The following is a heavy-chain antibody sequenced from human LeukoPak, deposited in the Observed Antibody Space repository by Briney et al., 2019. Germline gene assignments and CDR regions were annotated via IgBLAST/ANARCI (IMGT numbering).Heavy chain of an antibody. CDR3: AKGRGSSGWYLVDDY. CDR1: GFTFSSYA. CDR2: ISGSGGST. Sequence: GGSLRLSCAASGFTFSSYAMSWVRQAPGKGLEWVSAISGSGGSTYYADSVKGRFTISRDNSKNTLYLQMNSLRAEDTAVYYCAKGRGSSGWYLVDDYRGQGTLVTVSS. D-gene: IGHD6-19*01. J-gene: IGHJ4*02. V-gene: IGHV3-23*01.